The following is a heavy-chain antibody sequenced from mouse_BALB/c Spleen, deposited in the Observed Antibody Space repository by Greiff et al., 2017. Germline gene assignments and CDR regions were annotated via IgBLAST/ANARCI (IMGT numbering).Heavy chain of an antibody. CDR3: ARYLYDGNCWYFED. J-gene: IGHJ1*01. D-gene: IGHD2-1*01. CDR2: ISYSGST. Sequence: EVKLEESGPGLVKPSQSLSLTCTVTGYSITSDYAWNWIRQFPGNKLEWMGYISYSGSTSYNPSLKSRISITRDTSKNQFFLQLNSVTTEDTATYYCARYLYDGNCWYFEDWGAGTTVTVSS. V-gene: IGHV3-2*02. CDR1: GYSITSDYA.